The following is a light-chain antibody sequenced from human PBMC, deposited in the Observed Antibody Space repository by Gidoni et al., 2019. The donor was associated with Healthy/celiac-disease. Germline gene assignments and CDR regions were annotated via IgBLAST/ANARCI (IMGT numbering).Light chain of an antibody. CDR3: NSRDSSGNHWV. CDR2: GKN. V-gene: IGLV3-19*01. J-gene: IGLJ3*02. Sequence: SSELTQDPAVSVALGQTVRITCQGDSLRSYYASWYQQKPGQAPVLVISGKNNRPSGIPDRFSGSSSGNTASLTITGAQAEDEADYYCNSRDSSGNHWVFGGGTKLTV. CDR1: SLRSYY.